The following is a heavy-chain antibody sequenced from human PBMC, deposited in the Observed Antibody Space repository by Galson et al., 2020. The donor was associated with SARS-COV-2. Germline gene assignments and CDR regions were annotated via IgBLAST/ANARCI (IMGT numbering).Heavy chain of an antibody. J-gene: IGHJ4*02. V-gene: IGHV1-2*02. CDR2: ISPNSGGT. D-gene: IGHD3-22*01. CDR3: ARVPINQYDDSGYYYYFDY. CDR1: GYTFNGYY. Sequence: ASVKVSCKASGYTFNGYYLHWVRQAPGQGLEWVGWISPNSGGTNYAQKFQGRVTMTRDTSISTAYMELSRLRADDTAVYYCARVPINQYDDSGYYYYFDYWGQGTLVTVSS.